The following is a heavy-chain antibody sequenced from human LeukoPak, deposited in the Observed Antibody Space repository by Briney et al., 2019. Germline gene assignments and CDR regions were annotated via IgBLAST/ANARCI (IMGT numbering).Heavy chain of an antibody. D-gene: IGHD1-26*01. CDR3: ARVGATLRYFDY. CDR2: IWYGGSNK. CDR1: GFTFSSYG. Sequence: GGSLRLSCAASGFTFSSYGMHWVRQAPGKGLEWVAVIWYGGSNKYYADSVKGRFTISTDNSKNTLYLQMNSLRAEDTAVYYCARVGATLRYFDYWGQGTLVTVSS. V-gene: IGHV3-33*08. J-gene: IGHJ4*02.